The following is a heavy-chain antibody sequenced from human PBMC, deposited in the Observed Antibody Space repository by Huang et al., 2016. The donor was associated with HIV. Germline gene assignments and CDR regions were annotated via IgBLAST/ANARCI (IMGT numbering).Heavy chain of an antibody. CDR1: GYSFSSYW. J-gene: IGHJ4*02. CDR3: ARRFSSSSGYFDY. V-gene: IGHV5-51*01. D-gene: IGHD6-6*01. Sequence: VQLVQSGAEVKKPGESLKISCKGSGYSFSSYWIAWVRQMPGKGLEWMGIIVPDDSDNTYSPSFEGQVTISADKSIGTACLQGSSLKASDTAMYYCARRFSSSSGYFDYWGQGSLVTVSS. CDR2: IVPDDSDN.